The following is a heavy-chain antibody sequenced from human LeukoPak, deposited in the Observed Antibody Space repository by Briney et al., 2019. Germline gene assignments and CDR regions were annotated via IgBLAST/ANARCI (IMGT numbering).Heavy chain of an antibody. V-gene: IGHV3-73*01. D-gene: IGHD5-18*01. CDR3: TRHEQDTAMVTNDY. J-gene: IGHJ4*02. CDR2: IRSKANSYAT. CDR1: GFTFSGSA. Sequence: GGSLRLSCAASGFTFSGSAMHWVRQASGKGLEWVGRIRSKANSYATAYAASVKGRFTISRDDSKNTAYLQMNSLKTGDTAVYYCTRHEQDTAMVTNDYWGQGTLVTVSS.